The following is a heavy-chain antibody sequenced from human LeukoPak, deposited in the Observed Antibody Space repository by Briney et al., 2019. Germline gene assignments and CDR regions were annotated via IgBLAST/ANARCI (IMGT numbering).Heavy chain of an antibody. CDR2: LHSDGTT. CDR3: AGRRKEAAAFDD. J-gene: IGHJ4*02. CDR1: GFAVSVNY. V-gene: IGHV3-66*01. D-gene: IGHD6-13*01. Sequence: GGSLRLSCAASGFAVSVNYMTWVRLTPGKGLEWVSLLHSDGTTYYAESVKGRFTISTDNSKNTLYLQMSSLRVEDTALYYCAGRRKEAAAFDDWGQGTLVTVSS.